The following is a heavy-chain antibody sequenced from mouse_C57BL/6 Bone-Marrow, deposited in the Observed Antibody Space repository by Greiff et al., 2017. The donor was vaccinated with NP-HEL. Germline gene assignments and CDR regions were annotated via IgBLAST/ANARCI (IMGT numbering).Heavy chain of an antibody. CDR3: ARGTTPLYYYAMDY. CDR2: FHPYNDDT. Sequence: VKLQQSGAELVKPGASVKMSCKASGYTFTTYPIEWMKQNHGKSLEWIGNFHPYNDDTKYNEKFKGKATLTVEKSSSTVYLELSRLTSDDSAVYYCARGTTPLYYYAMDYWGQGTSVTVSS. D-gene: IGHD1-1*01. J-gene: IGHJ4*01. V-gene: IGHV1-47*01. CDR1: GYTFTTYP.